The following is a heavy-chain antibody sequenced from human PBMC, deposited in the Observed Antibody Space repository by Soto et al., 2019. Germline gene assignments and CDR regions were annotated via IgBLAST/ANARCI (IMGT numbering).Heavy chain of an antibody. D-gene: IGHD5-18*01. CDR2: IYPGDSDT. V-gene: IGHV5-51*01. J-gene: IGHJ3*02. CDR3: ARQRDTAMVIDAFDI. CDR1: GYSFTSYW. Sequence: GESLKISCKGSGYSFTSYWIGWVRQMPGKGLEWMGIIYPGDSDTRYSPSFQGQVTISADKSISTAYLQWSSLKASDTAMYYCARQRDTAMVIDAFDIWGQGTMVTVSS.